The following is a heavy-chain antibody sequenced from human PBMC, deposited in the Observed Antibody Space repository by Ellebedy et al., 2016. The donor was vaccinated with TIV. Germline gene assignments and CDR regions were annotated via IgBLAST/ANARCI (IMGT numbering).Heavy chain of an antibody. CDR2: ISYDGRNQ. V-gene: IGHV3-30*03. CDR3: ARDAKRGGIDF. Sequence: GESLKISXAASGFTFSTFGMHWVRQAPGKGLEWVAVISYDGRNQFYADSVKGRFTISRDNSKNTLYLQVNSLRAEDTAVYYCARDAKRGGIDFWGQGTLVTVSP. CDR1: GFTFSTFG. J-gene: IGHJ4*02. D-gene: IGHD3-10*01.